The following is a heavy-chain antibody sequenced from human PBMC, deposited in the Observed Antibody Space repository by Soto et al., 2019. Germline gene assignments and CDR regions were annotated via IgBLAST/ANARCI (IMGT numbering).Heavy chain of an antibody. CDR2: IWYDGSNK. D-gene: IGHD6-19*01. J-gene: IGHJ6*02. V-gene: IGHV3-33*01. CDR1: GFTFSSYG. CDR3: ARKVAGTRNYGMDV. Sequence: PGGSLRLSCAASGFTFSSYGMHWVRQAPGKGLEWVAVIWYDGSNKYYADSVKGRFTISRDNSKNTLYLQMNSLRAEDTAVYYCARKVAGTRNYGMDVWGQGTTVTVSS.